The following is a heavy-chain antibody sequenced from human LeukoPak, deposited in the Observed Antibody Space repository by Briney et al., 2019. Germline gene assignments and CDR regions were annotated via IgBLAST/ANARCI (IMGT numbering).Heavy chain of an antibody. J-gene: IGHJ4*02. CDR3: ARSGASMAARLIYGY. CDR1: GYTFTSYD. Sequence: ASVKVSCKASGYTFTSYDINWVRQATGQGLEWMGWMNPNSGNTGYAQKFQGRVTMTRNTSISTAYMELSSLRSEDTAVYYCARSGASMAARLIYGYWGQGTLVTVSS. V-gene: IGHV1-8*01. D-gene: IGHD6-6*01. CDR2: MNPNSGNT.